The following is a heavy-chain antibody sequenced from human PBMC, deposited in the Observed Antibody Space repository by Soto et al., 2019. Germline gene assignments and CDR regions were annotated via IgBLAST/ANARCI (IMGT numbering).Heavy chain of an antibody. D-gene: IGHD2-15*01. CDR3: ARGYCSGGNCYRFNVDK. CDR1: GGSIISYY. Sequence: SETLSLTCTVSGGSIISYYWSWIRQPPGKGLEWIGYIYYSGSTNYNPSLKSRVTISVDTSKNQFSLKLSSVTAADTAVYYCARGYCSGGNCYRFNVDKWGQGTLATVS. V-gene: IGHV4-59*01. J-gene: IGHJ4*02. CDR2: IYYSGST.